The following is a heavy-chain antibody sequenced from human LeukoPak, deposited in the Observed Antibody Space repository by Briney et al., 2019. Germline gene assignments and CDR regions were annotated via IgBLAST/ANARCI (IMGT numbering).Heavy chain of an antibody. D-gene: IGHD2-21*02. CDR2: ISGSGGST. Sequence: GGSLRLSCAASGFTFSSHARSWVRQAPGKGLEWVSAISGSGGSTYYADSVKGRFTISRDNSKNTLYLQMNSLRAEDTAVYYCATGEVVTAIPGSFDYWGQGTLVTVSS. J-gene: IGHJ4*02. CDR1: GFTFSSHA. V-gene: IGHV3-23*01. CDR3: ATGEVVTAIPGSFDY.